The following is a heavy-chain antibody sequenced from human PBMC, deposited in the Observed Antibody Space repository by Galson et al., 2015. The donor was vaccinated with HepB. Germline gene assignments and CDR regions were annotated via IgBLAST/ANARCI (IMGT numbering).Heavy chain of an antibody. CDR1: GYTFTSTW. CDR2: MYPGNSDT. Sequence: QSGAEVKKPGESLKISCTGSGYTFTSTWIGWVRQMPGKGLEWMGLMYPGNSDTRYSPSFQGQVTISADKSISTVYLQWSSLKASETAMYYGARLLGFGELWWFDPWGQGTLVTVSS. CDR3: ARLLGFGELWWFDP. J-gene: IGHJ5*02. V-gene: IGHV5-51*01. D-gene: IGHD3-10*01.